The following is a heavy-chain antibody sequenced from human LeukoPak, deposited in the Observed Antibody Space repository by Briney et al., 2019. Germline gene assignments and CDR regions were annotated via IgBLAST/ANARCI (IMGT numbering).Heavy chain of an antibody. V-gene: IGHV3-21*01. J-gene: IGHJ4*02. CDR2: ISSSSSYI. D-gene: IGHD3-10*01. Sequence: GGSLRLSCAASGCTFSSYSMNWVRQPPGKGLECVSSISSSSSYIHYPDSVKGRFTFSRDNAKNSLYLQMNSLRAEDTALYYCARVGDGDSFDYWGQGTLVTVSS. CDR1: GCTFSSYS. CDR3: ARVGDGDSFDY.